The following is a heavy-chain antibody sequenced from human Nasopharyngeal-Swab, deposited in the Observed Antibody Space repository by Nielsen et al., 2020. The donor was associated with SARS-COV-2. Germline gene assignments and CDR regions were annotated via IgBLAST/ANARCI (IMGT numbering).Heavy chain of an antibody. J-gene: IGHJ4*02. Sequence: GGSLRLSCAASGFAFSSYGMHWVRQALGKGLEWVAVIWYDGSNKYYADSVKGRFTISRDNSKNTLYLQMNSLRAEDTAVYYCARDAGGSGGGYWGQGTLVTVSS. V-gene: IGHV3-33*01. CDR2: IWYDGSNK. CDR3: ARDAGGSGGGY. CDR1: GFAFSSYG. D-gene: IGHD3-16*01.